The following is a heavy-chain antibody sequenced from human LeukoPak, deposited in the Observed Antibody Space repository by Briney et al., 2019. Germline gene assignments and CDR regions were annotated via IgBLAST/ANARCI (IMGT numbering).Heavy chain of an antibody. CDR2: IYYSGST. V-gene: IGHV4-61*01. Sequence: SETLSLTCTVSGGSVSSGSYYWSWIRQPPGKGLEWIGYIYYSGSTNYNPSLKSRVTISVDTSKNQFSLKLSSVTAADTAVYYCARDLCSSTSCYPDYWGQGTLVTVSS. CDR1: GGSVSSGSYY. D-gene: IGHD2-2*01. CDR3: ARDLCSSTSCYPDY. J-gene: IGHJ4*02.